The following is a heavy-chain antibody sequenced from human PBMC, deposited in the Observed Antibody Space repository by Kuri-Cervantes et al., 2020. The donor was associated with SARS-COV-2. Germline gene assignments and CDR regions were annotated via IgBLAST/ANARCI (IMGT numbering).Heavy chain of an antibody. J-gene: IGHJ4*02. V-gene: IGHV1-69*06. CDR1: GGTFSSYA. D-gene: IGHD3-3*01. Sequence: SVKVSCKASGGTFSSYAISWVRQAPGQGLEWMGGIIPIFGTANYAQEFQGRVTITADKSTSTAYMEPSSLRSEDTAVYYCARRVRGEWLSQYYFDYWGQGTLVTVSS. CDR2: IIPIFGTA. CDR3: ARRVRGEWLSQYYFDY.